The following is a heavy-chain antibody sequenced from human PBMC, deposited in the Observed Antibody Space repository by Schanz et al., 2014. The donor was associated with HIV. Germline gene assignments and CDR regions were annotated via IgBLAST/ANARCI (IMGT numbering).Heavy chain of an antibody. D-gene: IGHD4-4*01. V-gene: IGHV3-7*03. J-gene: IGHJ4*02. CDR3: ANDPELTTITGYFDS. CDR2: IKQDGSEK. CDR1: GFLFSSYG. Sequence: EVQLLESGGGLVQPGGSLRLSCAASGFLFSSYGMSWVRQAPGKGLEWVANIKQDGSEKYYADSVKGRFTISRDNSKNTLYLQMNRLRAEDTALYFCANDPELTTITGYFDSWGQGTLVTVSS.